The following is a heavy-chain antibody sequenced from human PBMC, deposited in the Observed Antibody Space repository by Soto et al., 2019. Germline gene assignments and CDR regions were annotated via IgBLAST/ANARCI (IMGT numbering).Heavy chain of an antibody. CDR2: IKSHTDGGPK. D-gene: IGHD6-13*01. CDR3: TTDLSSIWSPSSFDY. Sequence: EVQLVESGGGLVKPGGSLRVSCAASGFTFNNAWMNWVRQTPGKGLEWVGRIKSHTDGGPKEYAAPVKGRFTMSRDDAKNTLYLQMHSMKTGSTAVYYCTTDLSSIWSPSSFDYWGQGTLVSVAS. J-gene: IGHJ4*02. CDR1: GFTFNNAW. V-gene: IGHV3-15*07.